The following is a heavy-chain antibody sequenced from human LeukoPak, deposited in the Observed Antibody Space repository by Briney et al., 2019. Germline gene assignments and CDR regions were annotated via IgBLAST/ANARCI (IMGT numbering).Heavy chain of an antibody. CDR2: INSDGSST. V-gene: IGHV3-74*01. CDR1: GFTFSSYW. Sequence: PGGSLRLSCAASGFTFSSYWMHWVRQAPGKGLVWVSRINSDGSSTNYADSVKGRFTISRDNSENTLHLQMSSLRADDTAIYYCARGLTYYDRLTGHYLGNWFDPWGQGTLVTVSS. J-gene: IGHJ5*02. D-gene: IGHD3-9*01. CDR3: ARGLTYYDRLTGHYLGNWFDP.